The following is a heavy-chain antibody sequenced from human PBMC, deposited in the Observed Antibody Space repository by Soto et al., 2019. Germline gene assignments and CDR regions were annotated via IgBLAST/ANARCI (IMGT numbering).Heavy chain of an antibody. J-gene: IGHJ4*03. D-gene: IGHD2-15*01. CDR3: ASVNVIVVAGSTFDY. V-gene: IGHV4-38-2*02. CDR1: GDSISSGSY. CDR2: IYHGGTT. Sequence: SETLSLTCTVSGDSISSGSYWGWIRQPPGEGPEWIASIYHGGTTFYNPSLKSRISISVDTSKNQFSLRLTSVTAADTATYYCASVNVIVVAGSTFDYSGQGTLVTVYS.